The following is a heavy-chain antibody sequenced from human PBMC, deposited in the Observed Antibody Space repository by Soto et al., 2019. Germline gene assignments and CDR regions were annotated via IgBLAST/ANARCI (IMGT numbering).Heavy chain of an antibody. CDR2: TRNKANSYTT. CDR1: GFTFSDHY. D-gene: IGHD2-8*01. J-gene: IGHJ4*02. V-gene: IGHV3-72*01. Sequence: EVQVVESGGGLVQPGGSLRLSCAASGFTFSDHYMDWVRQAPGMGLEWVGRTRNKANSYTTDYAAYVKGRFTISRDDSKNSLYLQMNSLKTEDTAVYYCVRVNGNYYLYYWGQGTLVTVSS. CDR3: VRVNGNYYLYY.